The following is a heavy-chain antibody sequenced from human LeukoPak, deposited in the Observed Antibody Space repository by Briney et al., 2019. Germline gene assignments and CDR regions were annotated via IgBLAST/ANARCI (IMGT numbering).Heavy chain of an antibody. V-gene: IGHV4-59*08. J-gene: IGHJ4*02. CDR1: GGSISGYY. CDR3: ARHLTYSGGSARYFDY. CDR2: IHHSGNT. Sequence: SETLSLTCAVPGGSISGYYWSWIRQSPGKGLEWIGYIHHSGNTNYNPALKSRVTISVDTSKTQFSLKLSSVTAADTAVYYCARHLTYSGGSARYFDYWGQGILVTVSS. D-gene: IGHD6-19*01.